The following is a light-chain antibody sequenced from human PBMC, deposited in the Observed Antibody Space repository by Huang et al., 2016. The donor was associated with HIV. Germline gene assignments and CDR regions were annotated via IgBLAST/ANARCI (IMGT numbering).Light chain of an antibody. V-gene: IGKV3-20*01. J-gene: IGKJ1*01. CDR2: GAS. CDR3: QQYGSSSWT. Sequence: EIVLTQSPGTVSLSPGERATLSCRASQSVSSYLAWYQQKSGQAPRLVIFGASKRDTGIPDRFSGSGSGKDFTLTISRLDHDDFGVYYCQQYGSSSWTFGQGTRVEIK. CDR1: QSVSSY.